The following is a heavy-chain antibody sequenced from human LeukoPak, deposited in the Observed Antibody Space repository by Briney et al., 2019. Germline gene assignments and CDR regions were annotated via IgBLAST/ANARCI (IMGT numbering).Heavy chain of an antibody. D-gene: IGHD3-3*01. CDR3: AKDQRTIFGVGSRYYFDY. CDR1: GFTFSSYG. J-gene: IGHJ4*02. Sequence: GGSLRLSCAASGFTFSSYGMHWVRQAPGKGLEWVAVISYDGSNKYYADSVKGRFTISRDNSKNTLYPQMNSLRAEDTAVYYCAKDQRTIFGVGSRYYFDYWGQGTLVTVSS. CDR2: ISYDGSNK. V-gene: IGHV3-30*18.